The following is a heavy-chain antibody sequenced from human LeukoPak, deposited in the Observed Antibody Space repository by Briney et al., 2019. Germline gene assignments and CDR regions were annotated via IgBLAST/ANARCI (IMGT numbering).Heavy chain of an antibody. CDR3: AREYPNCGGDCYFDY. CDR1: GVSISSYY. D-gene: IGHD2-21*02. J-gene: IGHJ4*02. V-gene: IGHV4-59*01. CDR2: IYYSGST. Sequence: PSETLSLTCTVSGVSISSYYWSWIRQPPGKGLEWIGYIYYSGSTNYNPSLKSRVTISVDTSKNQFSLKLSSVTAADTAVYYCAREYPNCGGDCYFDYWGQGTLVTVSS.